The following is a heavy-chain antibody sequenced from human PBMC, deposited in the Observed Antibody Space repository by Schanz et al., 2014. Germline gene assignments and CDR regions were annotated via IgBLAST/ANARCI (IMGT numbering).Heavy chain of an antibody. J-gene: IGHJ4*02. Sequence: EVQLVESGGGLVQPGGSLRLSCAASGFTVSSNYMSWVRQAPGKGLEWVSFMYGGSTYYTDSVKGRFTISRDNSKNSLSLQMNSLRAEDTALSSCARTTNPFNFDSWPYLDYWGQGTLVTVSS. V-gene: IGHV3-66*01. CDR2: MYGGST. CDR3: ARTTNPFNFDSWPYLDY. D-gene: IGHD3-9*01. CDR1: GFTVSSNY.